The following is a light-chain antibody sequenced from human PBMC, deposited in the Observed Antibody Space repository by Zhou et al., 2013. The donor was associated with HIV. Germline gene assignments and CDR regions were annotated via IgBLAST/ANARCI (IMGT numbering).Light chain of an antibody. J-gene: IGKJ2*01. V-gene: IGKV1-39*01. CDR1: QTISTY. CDR3: QQSFTTPFT. CDR2: GAS. Sequence: DIQLTQSPLSLSASVGDRVNVTCRASQTISTYLNWFQQTAGKAPKLLIFGASSLQSGVPPRFSGSGSGTHFILTITNLQPEDLATYYCQQSFTTPFTFGQGTKLEIK.